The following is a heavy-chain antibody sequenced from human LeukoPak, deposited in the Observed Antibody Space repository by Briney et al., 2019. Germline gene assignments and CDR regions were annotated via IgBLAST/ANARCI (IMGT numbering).Heavy chain of an antibody. CDR1: GGSFSGYS. CDR2: IYHSGST. CDR3: ARGSGDYSDYSGNNWFDP. J-gene: IGHJ5*02. Sequence: SETLSLTCAVYGGSFSGYSWSWIRQPPGKGLEWIGYIYHSGSTYYNPSLKSRVTISVDRSKNQFSLKLSSVTAADTAVYYCARGSGDYSDYSGNNWFDPWGQGTLVTVSS. D-gene: IGHD4-11*01. V-gene: IGHV4-30-2*01.